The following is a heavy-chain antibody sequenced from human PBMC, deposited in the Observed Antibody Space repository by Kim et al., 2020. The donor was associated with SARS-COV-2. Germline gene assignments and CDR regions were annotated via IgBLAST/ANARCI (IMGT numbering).Heavy chain of an antibody. CDR1: GGSISSSSYY. J-gene: IGHJ5*02. V-gene: IGHV4-39*01. CDR3: ARHEDLTMIVVVTTPGWFDP. D-gene: IGHD3-22*01. CDR2: IYYSGST. Sequence: SETLSLTCTVSGGSISSSSYYWGWIRQPPGKGLEWIGSIYYSGSTYYNPSLKSRVTISVDTSKNQFSLKLSSVTAADTAVYYCARHEDLTMIVVVTTPGWFDPWGQGTLVTVSS.